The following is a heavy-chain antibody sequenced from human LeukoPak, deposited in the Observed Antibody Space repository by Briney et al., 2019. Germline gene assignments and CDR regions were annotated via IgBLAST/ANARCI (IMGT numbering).Heavy chain of an antibody. J-gene: IGHJ6*02. CDR3: AKDIPQYSGSLRRPGDGIDV. CDR1: GFTFSSYG. Sequence: GGSLRLSCAASGFTFSSYGMHWVRQAPGKGLEWVAVISYDGSNKYYADSVKGRFTISRDNSKNTLYLQMNSLRAEDTAVYYCAKDIPQYSGSLRRPGDGIDVWGQGTTVTVSS. V-gene: IGHV3-30*18. CDR2: ISYDGSNK. D-gene: IGHD1-26*01.